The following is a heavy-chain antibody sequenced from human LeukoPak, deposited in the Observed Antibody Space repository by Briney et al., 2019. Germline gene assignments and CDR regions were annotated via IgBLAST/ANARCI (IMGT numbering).Heavy chain of an antibody. CDR2: ISAYNGNT. V-gene: IGHV1-18*01. CDR3: ARDPYSSSSGEFDY. CDR1: GYTFTSYG. Sequence: ASVKVSCKASGYTFTSYGISWVRRAPGQGLEWMGWISAYNGNTNYAQKLQGRVTMTTDTSTSTAYMELRSLRSDDTAVYYCARDPYSSSSGEFDYWGQGTLVTVSS. J-gene: IGHJ4*02. D-gene: IGHD6-6*01.